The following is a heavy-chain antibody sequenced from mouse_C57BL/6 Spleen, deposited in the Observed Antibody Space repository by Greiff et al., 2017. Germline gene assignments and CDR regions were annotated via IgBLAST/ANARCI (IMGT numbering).Heavy chain of an antibody. CDR2: IYPGGGYT. V-gene: IGHV1-63*01. CDR1: GYTFTNYW. D-gene: IGHD2-1*01. Sequence: QVQLKQSGAELVRPGTSVKMSCKASGYTFTNYWIGWAKQRPGHGLEWIGDIYPGGGYTNYNEKFKGKATLTADKSSSTAYMQFSSLTSEDSAIYYCARWSVTDYFDYWGQGTTLTVSS. CDR3: ARWSVTDYFDY. J-gene: IGHJ2*01.